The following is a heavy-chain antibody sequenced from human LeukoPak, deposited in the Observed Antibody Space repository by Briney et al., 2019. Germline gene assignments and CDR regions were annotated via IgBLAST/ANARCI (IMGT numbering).Heavy chain of an antibody. D-gene: IGHD1-26*01. Sequence: GESLRLSCAASGFTFGSYSMNWVRQAPGKGLEWVSFISSLSGTREYADSVKGRFTISRDNAKNSLYLQMNSLRAEDTAVYYCARDQGGSYSYWGQGTLVTVSS. CDR1: GFTFGSYS. J-gene: IGHJ4*02. V-gene: IGHV3-48*01. CDR2: ISSLSGTR. CDR3: ARDQGGSYSY.